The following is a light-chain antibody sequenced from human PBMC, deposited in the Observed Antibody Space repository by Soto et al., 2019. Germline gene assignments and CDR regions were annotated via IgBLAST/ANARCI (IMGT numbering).Light chain of an antibody. V-gene: IGLV1-40*01. CDR2: GNN. CDR3: QSHDSSLSAYV. Sequence: QSVLTQPPSVSGAPGQRVTISCTGSSSNIGARYDVHWYLQLPGTAPKLLIYGNNNRPSGVPGRFSGSKSGTSASLAITGLQAEDEADYYCQSHDSSLSAYVFGTGTKVTVL. J-gene: IGLJ1*01. CDR1: SSNIGARYD.